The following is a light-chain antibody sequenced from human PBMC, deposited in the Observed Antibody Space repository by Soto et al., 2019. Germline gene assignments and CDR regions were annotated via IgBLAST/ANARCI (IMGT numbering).Light chain of an antibody. CDR1: SSNIGAGYE. V-gene: IGLV1-40*01. J-gene: IGLJ1*01. CDR3: QSYDSSLSGYV. CDR2: ENN. Sequence: QSVLTQPPSVSEAPGQRVTISCTGSSSNIGAGYEAHWYQQVPGTAPKLLIYENNNRPSGVPDRFSGSKSGTSASLAIAGLQADDEAEYYCQSYDSSLSGYVFRTGTKLTVL.